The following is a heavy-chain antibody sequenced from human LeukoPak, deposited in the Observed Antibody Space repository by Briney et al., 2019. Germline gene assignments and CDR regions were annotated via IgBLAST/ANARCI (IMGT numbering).Heavy chain of an antibody. D-gene: IGHD3-22*01. CDR1: GFTLSIYE. J-gene: IGHJ4*02. V-gene: IGHV3-48*03. CDR3: ARGAPYCDDSSGYFDY. CDR2: ISSSGITI. Sequence: QPGGSLRLSCAPSGFTLSIYEMKWVRQAPGKGLEWVSYISSSGITIYYAHSVKGLSTLYRDTAKTSLSLKMHSLSAVDTAVYYCARGAPYCDDSSGYFDYWGRGTLATVS.